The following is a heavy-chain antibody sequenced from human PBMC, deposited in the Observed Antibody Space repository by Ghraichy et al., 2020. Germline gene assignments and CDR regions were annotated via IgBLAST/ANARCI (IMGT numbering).Heavy chain of an antibody. J-gene: IGHJ5*02. CDR2: IKQDGSEK. V-gene: IGHV3-7*01. Sequence: AGSLRLSCAASGFTFSSYWMSWVRQAPGKGLEWVANIKQDGSEKYYVDSVKGRFTISRDNAKSSLYLQMNSLRAEDTAVYYCAREYSSGLRFDPWGQGTLVTVSS. CDR3: AREYSSGLRFDP. CDR1: GFTFSSYW. D-gene: IGHD6-19*01.